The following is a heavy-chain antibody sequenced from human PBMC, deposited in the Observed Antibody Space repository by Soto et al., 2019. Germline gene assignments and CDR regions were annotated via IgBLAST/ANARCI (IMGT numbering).Heavy chain of an antibody. CDR3: ARRRLGTTEGYDWFDP. D-gene: IGHD1-1*01. Sequence: SETLSLTCTVSGGSISSSSYYWGWIRQPPGKGLEWIGSIYYSGSTYYNPSLKSRVTISVDTSKNQFSLKLSSVTAADTAVYYCARRRLGTTEGYDWFDPWGQGTLVTVSS. V-gene: IGHV4-39*01. CDR2: IYYSGST. CDR1: GGSISSSSYY. J-gene: IGHJ5*02.